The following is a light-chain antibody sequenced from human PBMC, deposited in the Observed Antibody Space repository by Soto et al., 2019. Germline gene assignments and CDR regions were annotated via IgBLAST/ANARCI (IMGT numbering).Light chain of an antibody. CDR2: EVT. CDR3: SSYAASNNFYFV. Sequence: QSVLTQPPSASGSPGQSVTISCPGTSSDVGGYKYVSWYQQYPGRAPKLMIYEVTKRPSGVPDRFSGSKSGNTASLTVSGLQAEDEADYYCSSYAASNNFYFVFGGGTKVTVL. CDR1: SSDVGGYKY. J-gene: IGLJ3*02. V-gene: IGLV2-8*01.